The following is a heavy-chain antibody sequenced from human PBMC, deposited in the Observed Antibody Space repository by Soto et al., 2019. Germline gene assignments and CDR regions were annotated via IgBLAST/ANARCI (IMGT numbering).Heavy chain of an antibody. Sequence: ASVKVSCKASGYTFTSYGISWVRQAPGQGLEWMGWISAYNGNTNYAQKLQGRVTMTTDTSTSTAYMELRSLRSDDTAVYYCARDRHSLYSRGYGLIEHCGQGSLATVLS. CDR2: ISAYNGNT. V-gene: IGHV1-18*01. J-gene: IGHJ4*02. CDR1: GYTFTSYG. D-gene: IGHD6-25*01. CDR3: ARDRHSLYSRGYGLIEH.